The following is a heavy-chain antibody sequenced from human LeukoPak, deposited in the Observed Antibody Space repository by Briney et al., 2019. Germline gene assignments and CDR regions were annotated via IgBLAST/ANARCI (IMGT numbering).Heavy chain of an antibody. V-gene: IGHV4-59*05. CDR2: IYYSGST. CDR1: GGSISSSY. D-gene: IGHD5-12*01. CDR3: ARRGYSGYDLGATFDY. J-gene: IGHJ4*02. Sequence: SETLSLTCTVSGGSISSSYWSWIRQPPGKGLEWIGSIYYSGSTYYNPSLKSRVTISVDTSKNQFSLKLSSVTAADTAVYYCARRGYSGYDLGATFDYWGQGTLVTVSS.